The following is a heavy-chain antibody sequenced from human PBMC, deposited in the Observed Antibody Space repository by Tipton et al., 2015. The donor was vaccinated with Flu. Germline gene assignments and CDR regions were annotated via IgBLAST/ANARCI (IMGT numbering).Heavy chain of an antibody. CDR1: GLTFSNYA. CDR3: VKAKNYDIVAAYYGMDV. Sequence: GSLRLSCAASGLTFSNYAMSWVRQAPGKGLEWVAGLSGSGSSIYYADSVKGRFTISRDNSKNMLYVQMNSLRAEDTAVYYCVKAKNYDIVAAYYGMDVWGQGTTVTVSS. D-gene: IGHD3-9*01. J-gene: IGHJ6*02. CDR2: LSGSGSSI. V-gene: IGHV3-23*01.